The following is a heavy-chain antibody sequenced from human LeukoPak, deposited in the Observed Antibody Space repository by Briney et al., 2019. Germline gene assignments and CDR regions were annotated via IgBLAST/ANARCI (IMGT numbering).Heavy chain of an antibody. V-gene: IGHV1-2*02. CDR3: ARVYGQLINVVFDY. Sequence: ASVKVSCKASGYTFTGYYMHWVRQAPGQGLEWMGWINPNSGGTNYAQKFQGRVTMTRDTSTSTAYMELSRLRSDDTAVYYCARVYGQLINVVFDYWGQGTLVTVSS. D-gene: IGHD6-13*01. J-gene: IGHJ4*02. CDR1: GYTFTGYY. CDR2: INPNSGGT.